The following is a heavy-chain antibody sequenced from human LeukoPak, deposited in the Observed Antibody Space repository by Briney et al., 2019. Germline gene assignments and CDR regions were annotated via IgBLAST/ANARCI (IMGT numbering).Heavy chain of an antibody. D-gene: IGHD3-10*01. V-gene: IGHV1-2*04. J-gene: IGHJ5*02. CDR2: INPNSGGT. Sequence: ASVNLSCTASGYTFTGYYMHWVRQAPAQGLEWMGWINPNSGGTNYAQKFQGWVTMTRDTSISTAYMELSRLRSDDTAVYYCARSVPYGSGTGGGSYWFDPWGQGTLVTVSS. CDR3: ARSVPYGSGTGGGSYWFDP. CDR1: GYTFTGYY.